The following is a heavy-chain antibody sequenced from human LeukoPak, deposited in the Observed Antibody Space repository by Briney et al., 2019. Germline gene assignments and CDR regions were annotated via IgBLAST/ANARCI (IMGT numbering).Heavy chain of an antibody. CDR3: AKAEVTIAAAGNGFDP. J-gene: IGHJ5*02. V-gene: IGHV3-30*02. CDR1: GFTFSSYG. CDR2: IRYDGSNK. Sequence: GGSLRLSCAASGFTFSSYGMHWVRQAPGKGLEWVAFIRYDGSNKYYADSVKGRFTISRDNSKNTLYLQMNSLRAEDTAVYYCAKAEVTIAAAGNGFDPWGQGTLVTVSS. D-gene: IGHD6-13*01.